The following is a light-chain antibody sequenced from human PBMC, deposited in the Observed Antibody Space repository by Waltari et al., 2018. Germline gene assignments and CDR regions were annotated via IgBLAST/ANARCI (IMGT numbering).Light chain of an antibody. CDR2: KAS. CDR1: QSISSW. Sequence: DTQMTQSPSTLSASVGDSVTITCRASQSISSWLAWYQQKPGKAPKLLIYKASSVESGVPSRFSGSGSGTEFTLTISSLQPDDFATYYCQQYNSYSPTFGGGTKVEIK. J-gene: IGKJ4*01. V-gene: IGKV1-5*03. CDR3: QQYNSYSPT.